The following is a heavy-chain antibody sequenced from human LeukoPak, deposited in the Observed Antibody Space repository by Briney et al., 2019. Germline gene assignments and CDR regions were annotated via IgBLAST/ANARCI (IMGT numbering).Heavy chain of an antibody. CDR3: ARLYCSGGSCYYYYFDY. CDR2: ISSSGSTI. J-gene: IGHJ4*02. V-gene: IGHV3-48*03. CDR1: GFTFSSYE. D-gene: IGHD2-15*01. Sequence: GGSLRLSCAASGFTFSSYEMNWVRQAPGKGLEWVSYISSSGSTIYYADSVKGRFTISRDNAKNTLYLQMNSLRAEDTAVYYCARLYCSGGSCYYYYFDYWGQGTLVTVSS.